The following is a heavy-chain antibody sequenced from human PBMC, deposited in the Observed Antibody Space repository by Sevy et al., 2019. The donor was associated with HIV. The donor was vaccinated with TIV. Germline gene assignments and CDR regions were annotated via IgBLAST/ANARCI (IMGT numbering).Heavy chain of an antibody. CDR2: ISGSGGST. V-gene: IGHV3-23*01. CDR1: GFTFSPYA. Sequence: GGSLRLSCAASGFTFSPYAMSWVRQAPGKGLEWVSAISGSGGSTYNAHSVEGRFTISRDNSKNTLYLEMNSLRVEDTAVYYCAKGDRSFYGLDVWGQGTTVTVSS. J-gene: IGHJ6*02. CDR3: AKGDRSFYGLDV. D-gene: IGHD3-22*01.